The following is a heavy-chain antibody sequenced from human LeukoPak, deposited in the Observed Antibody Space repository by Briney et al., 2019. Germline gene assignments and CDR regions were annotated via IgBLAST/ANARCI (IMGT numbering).Heavy chain of an antibody. CDR1: GFTFSYYY. D-gene: IGHD3-3*01. CDR3: AKGGYYDFWSGYFPFDY. CDR2: ITN. V-gene: IGHV3-71*01. Sequence: GGSLRLSCAASGFTFSYYYMGGVRQAPGKGLQRVGFITNGRFSISRDDSKSITYLQMNSLRAEDTAVYYCAKGGYYDFWSGYFPFDYWGQGTLVTVSS. J-gene: IGHJ4*02.